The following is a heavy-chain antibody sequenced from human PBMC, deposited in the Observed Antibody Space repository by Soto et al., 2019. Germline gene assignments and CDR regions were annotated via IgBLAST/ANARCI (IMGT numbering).Heavy chain of an antibody. CDR1: GGSISSSSYY. D-gene: IGHD4-17*01. V-gene: IGHV4-39*01. CDR3: ARQTTGPVGWHFDY. CDR2: IYYSGST. Sequence: SETLSLTCTVSGGSISSSSYYWGWIRQPPGKGLEWIGSIYYSGSTYYNPSLKSRVTISVDTSKNQFSLKLSSVTAADTAVYYCARQTTGPVGWHFDYWGQGTLVTVSS. J-gene: IGHJ4*02.